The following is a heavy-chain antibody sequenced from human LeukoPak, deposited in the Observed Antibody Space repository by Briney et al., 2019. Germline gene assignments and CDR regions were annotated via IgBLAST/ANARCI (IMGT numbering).Heavy chain of an antibody. CDR1: GDSVSSNSAT. CDR3: ARTKLWSDAFDI. D-gene: IGHD3-10*01. V-gene: IGHV6-1*01. Sequence: SQTLSLTCAISGDSVSSNSATWNWIRQSPSRGLEWLGRTYYRSKWYNDYAESVKSRITINPDTSKNQFSLQLNSVTAADTAVYYCARTKLWSDAFDIWGQGTMVTVSS. CDR2: TYYRSKWYN. J-gene: IGHJ3*02.